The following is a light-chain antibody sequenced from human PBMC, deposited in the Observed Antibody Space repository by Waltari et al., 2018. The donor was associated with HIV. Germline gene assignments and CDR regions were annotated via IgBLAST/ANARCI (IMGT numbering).Light chain of an antibody. Sequence: TIPAGHTPALSPGEGATVNCTSSQSLIYSSDNENYLAWYQQKPGQPPKLLIYWASTRESGVPDRFSGSGSGTDFTLTISSLQAEDVAVYYCQQYYSTPITFGQGTRLEIK. CDR3: QQYYSTPIT. V-gene: IGKV4-1*01. CDR2: WAS. CDR1: QSLIYSSDNENY. J-gene: IGKJ5*01.